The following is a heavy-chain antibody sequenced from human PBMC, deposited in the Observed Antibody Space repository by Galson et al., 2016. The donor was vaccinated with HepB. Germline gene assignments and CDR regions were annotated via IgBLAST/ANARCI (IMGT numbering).Heavy chain of an antibody. Sequence: SLRLSCAASGFTFSSYAMSWVRQAPGKGLEFVSGFSGANTYYADSVKGRFTISRDNAKNSLFLQMSSLRAEDTAIYYCAKDSILDDWGQGILVTVSS. D-gene: IGHD3-3*01. J-gene: IGHJ4*02. CDR2: FSGANT. CDR1: GFTFSSYA. CDR3: AKDSILDD. V-gene: IGHV3-23*01.